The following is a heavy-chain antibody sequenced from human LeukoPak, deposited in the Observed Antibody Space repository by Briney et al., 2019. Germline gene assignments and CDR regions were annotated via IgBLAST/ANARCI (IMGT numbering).Heavy chain of an antibody. V-gene: IGHV4-34*01. CDR2: INHSGST. CDR3: ARVPYYDILTGYSWFDP. CDR1: GGSFSGYY. J-gene: IGHJ5*02. D-gene: IGHD3-9*01. Sequence: SETLSLTCAVYGGSFSGYYWSWIRQPPGKGLEWIGEINHSGSTNYNPSLKSRVTISVDTSKNQFSLKLSSVTAADTAVYYCARVPYYDILTGYSWFDPWGQGTLVTVSS.